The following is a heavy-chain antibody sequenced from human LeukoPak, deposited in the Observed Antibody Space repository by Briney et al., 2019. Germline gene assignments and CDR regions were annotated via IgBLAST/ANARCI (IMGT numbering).Heavy chain of an antibody. CDR2: ITWNGGNT. Sequence: GRSLRLSCAGSGFTFDDYGMCWVRQAPGKGLEWVSGITWNGGNTDYADSVKGRFTISRDNAKNFLYPQMNSLRAEHTALYYCARDRFRVPIDHWGQGTLVTVSS. V-gene: IGHV3-20*04. CDR3: ARDRFRVPIDH. J-gene: IGHJ4*02. CDR1: GFTFDDYG. D-gene: IGHD5/OR15-5a*01.